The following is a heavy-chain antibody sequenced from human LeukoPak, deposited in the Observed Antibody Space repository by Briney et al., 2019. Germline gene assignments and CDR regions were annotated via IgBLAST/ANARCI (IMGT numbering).Heavy chain of an antibody. V-gene: IGHV3-7*01. CDR3: ARGDYGDYPIY. D-gene: IGHD4-17*01. CDR1: GFNFGSYW. Sequence: PGGSLRLSCAASGFNFGSYWMSWVRQAPGKGLEWVANIKQDGSEKYYVDSVKGRFTISRDNAKNSLYLQMNSLRAEDTAVYYCARGDYGDYPIYWGQGTLVTVSS. J-gene: IGHJ4*02. CDR2: IKQDGSEK.